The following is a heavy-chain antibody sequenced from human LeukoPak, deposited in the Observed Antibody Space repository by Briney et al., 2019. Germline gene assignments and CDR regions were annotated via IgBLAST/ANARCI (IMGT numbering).Heavy chain of an antibody. J-gene: IGHJ6*03. CDR1: GGSFSGYY. Sequence: SETLSLTCAVYGGSFSGYYWSRIRQPPGKGLEWIGEINHSGSTNYNPSLKSRVTISVDTSKNQFSLKLSSVTAADTAVYYCARDRVLLAFYYYMDVWGKGTTVTVSS. D-gene: IGHD2/OR15-2a*01. CDR3: ARDRVLLAFYYYMDV. V-gene: IGHV4-34*01. CDR2: INHSGST.